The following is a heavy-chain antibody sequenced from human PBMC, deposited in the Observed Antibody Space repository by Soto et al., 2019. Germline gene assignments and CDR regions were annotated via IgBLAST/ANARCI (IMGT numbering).Heavy chain of an antibody. Sequence: EVQLVESGGGLIQPGGSLRLSCAVSGFTVSTNYMGWVRQAPGKGLEGVSVIYSGGYTAYGDSEKGRFTISRANPKNTPYLQIKSLRADDPALFSCATHPGGGGYWGQGTLVTVSS. D-gene: IGHD3-10*01. CDR2: IYSGGYT. CDR1: GFTVSTNY. V-gene: IGHV3-53*01. CDR3: ATHPGGGGY. J-gene: IGHJ4*02.